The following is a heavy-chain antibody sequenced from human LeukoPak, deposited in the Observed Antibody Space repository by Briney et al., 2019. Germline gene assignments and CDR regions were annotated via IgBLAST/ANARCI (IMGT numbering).Heavy chain of an antibody. CDR2: INQDGTEK. V-gene: IGHV3-7*01. Sequence: PGESLRLSCAASGFTFTTYWMSWVRQAPGKGLEWVANINQDGTEKYYVDSVKGRFTISRDNAKNTVYLQMNSLRAEDTAVYYCARDDPHNSGWSMIDYWGQGTLVTVSS. CDR1: GFTFTTYW. D-gene: IGHD6-19*01. CDR3: ARDDPHNSGWSMIDY. J-gene: IGHJ4*02.